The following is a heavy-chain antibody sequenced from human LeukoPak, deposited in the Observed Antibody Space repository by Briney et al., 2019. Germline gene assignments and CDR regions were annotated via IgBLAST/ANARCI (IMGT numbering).Heavy chain of an antibody. V-gene: IGHV1-18*01. CDR3: AKSPSLRTTPLYSSSWSYYPTNFDY. Sequence: ASVKVSCKASGYTFTSYGISWVRQAPGQGLEWMGWISAYNGNTNYAQKLQGRVTMTTDTSTSTAYMELRSLRSDDTAVYYCAKSPSLRTTPLYSSSWSYYPTNFDYWGQGTLVTVSS. J-gene: IGHJ4*02. CDR1: GYTFTSYG. D-gene: IGHD6-13*01. CDR2: ISAYNGNT.